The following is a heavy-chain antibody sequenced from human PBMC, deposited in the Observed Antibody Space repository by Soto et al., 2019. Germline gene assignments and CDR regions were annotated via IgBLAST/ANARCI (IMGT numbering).Heavy chain of an antibody. CDR1: GFTFSSYS. J-gene: IGHJ4*02. V-gene: IGHV3-21*01. CDR2: LSSSGHI. Sequence: RLSCAASGFTFSSYSMNWVRQAPGKGLEWVSSLSSSGHIYYADSVKGRFTISRDNAKNSLYLQMNSLRAEDTAVYYCVRHWLATREFDYWGQGTLVTVSS. CDR3: VRHWLATREFDY. D-gene: IGHD1-26*01.